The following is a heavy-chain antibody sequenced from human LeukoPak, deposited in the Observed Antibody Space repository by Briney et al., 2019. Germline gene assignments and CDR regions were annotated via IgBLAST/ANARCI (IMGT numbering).Heavy chain of an antibody. Sequence: SETLSLTCTVSGGSISSYYWSWIRQPLGKGLEWIGYIYYSGSTNYNPSLKSRVTISVDTSKNQFSLKLSSVTAADTAVYYCARSSWSGYPNYYYYYGMDVWGQGTTVTVSS. CDR2: IYYSGST. D-gene: IGHD3-3*01. J-gene: IGHJ6*02. V-gene: IGHV4-59*08. CDR3: ARSSWSGYPNYYYYYGMDV. CDR1: GGSISSYY.